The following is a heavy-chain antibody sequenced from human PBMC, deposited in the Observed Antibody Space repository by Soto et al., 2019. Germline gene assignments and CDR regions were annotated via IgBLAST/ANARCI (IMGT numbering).Heavy chain of an antibody. Sequence: PSETLSLTCTVSGGSISSGGYYWSWIRQHPGKGLEWIGYIYYSGSTYYNPSLKSRVTISVDTSKNQFSLKLSSVTAADTAVYYCARDSVTDSSMDVWGQGITVTVYS. J-gene: IGHJ6*02. D-gene: IGHD1-20*01. CDR2: IYYSGST. V-gene: IGHV4-31*03. CDR1: GGSISSGGYY. CDR3: ARDSVTDSSMDV.